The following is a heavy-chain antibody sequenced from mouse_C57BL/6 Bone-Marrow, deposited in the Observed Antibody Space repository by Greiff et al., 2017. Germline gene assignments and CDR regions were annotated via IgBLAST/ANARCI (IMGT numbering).Heavy chain of an antibody. D-gene: IGHD1-1*01. CDR1: GYAFSSSW. J-gene: IGHJ3*01. CDR2: IYPGDGDT. Sequence: QVQLKESGPELVKPGASVKISCKASGYAFSSSWMNWVKQRPGKGLEWIGRIYPGDGDTNYNGKFKGKATLTADKSSSTAYMQLSSLTSEDSAVYFCARDYGSRGRFAYWGQGTLVTVSA. CDR3: ARDYGSRGRFAY. V-gene: IGHV1-82*01.